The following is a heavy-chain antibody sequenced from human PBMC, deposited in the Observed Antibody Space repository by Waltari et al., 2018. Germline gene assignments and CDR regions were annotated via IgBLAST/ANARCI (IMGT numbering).Heavy chain of an antibody. J-gene: IGHJ4*02. Sequence: QVQLQQWGAGLLKPSETLSFNSAVYGGSFSGYSCTWIRQPPGKGLEWIGEIDNYGKSNYNPSLKSRVTISKAESKNQFSLKLTSVTAADTAVYFCARRGGGPYPFYFDYWGQGTLVTVSS. CDR2: IDNYGKS. D-gene: IGHD2-15*01. CDR3: ARRGGGPYPFYFDY. CDR1: GGSFSGYS. V-gene: IGHV4-34*01.